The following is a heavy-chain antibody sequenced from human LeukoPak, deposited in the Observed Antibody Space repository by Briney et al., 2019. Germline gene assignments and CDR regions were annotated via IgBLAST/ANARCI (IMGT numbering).Heavy chain of an antibody. Sequence: GSLRLSCASSGFSFSDYLMHWVRQAPGEGLLWVSRINSDGSSTSYADSVKGRFTICRDNAKNTLYLQMNSLRAVDTAVYYCARVAVAETQGRGSFNWFDSWGQGTLVTVSS. CDR3: ARVAVAETQGRGSFNWFDS. D-gene: IGHD6-13*01. J-gene: IGHJ5*01. CDR1: GFSFSDYL. CDR2: INSDGSST. V-gene: IGHV3-74*01.